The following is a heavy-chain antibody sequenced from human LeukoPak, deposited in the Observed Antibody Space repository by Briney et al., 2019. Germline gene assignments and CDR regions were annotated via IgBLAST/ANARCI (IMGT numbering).Heavy chain of an antibody. V-gene: IGHV1-69*05. CDR1: GGTFSSYA. J-gene: IGHJ1*01. CDR2: IIPIFGTA. D-gene: IGHD6-25*01. Sequence: SVKVSCKASGGTFSSYAISWVRQAPGQGLEWMGRIIPIFGTANYAQKFQGRVTITTDESTSTAYMELSSLRSEDTAVYYCAREGMAARYFQHWGQGTLVTVSS. CDR3: AREGMAARYFQH.